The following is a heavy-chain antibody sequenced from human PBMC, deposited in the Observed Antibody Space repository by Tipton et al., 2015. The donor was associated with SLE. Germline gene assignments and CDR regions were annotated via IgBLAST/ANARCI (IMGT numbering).Heavy chain of an antibody. CDR2: TYYRSKWYN. J-gene: IGHJ6*03. CDR3: AREGVGAAGPYYYYYMDV. CDR1: GDSVSSNSVA. V-gene: IGHV6-1*01. D-gene: IGHD6-13*01. Sequence: VKPSQTLSLACVISGDSVSSNSVAWNWIRQSPSRGLEWLGRTYYRSKWYNDYAVSVKSRITINPDTSKNQFSLQLNSVTPEDTAVYYCAREGVGAAGPYYYYYMDVWGKGTTATVSS.